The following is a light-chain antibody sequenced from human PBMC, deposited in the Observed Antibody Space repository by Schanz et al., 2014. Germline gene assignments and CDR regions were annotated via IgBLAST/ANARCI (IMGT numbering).Light chain of an antibody. CDR2: DVS. Sequence: QSALTQPASVSGSPGQWITISCTGTSSDVGGYNYVSWFQQHAGKAPKVMIYDVSNRPSGVSHRFSGSKSGNTASLTISGLQPEDEADYYCSSYTSSSTLWVFGGGTKVTVL. CDR3: SSYTSSSTLWV. J-gene: IGLJ3*02. CDR1: SSDVGGYNY. V-gene: IGLV2-14*01.